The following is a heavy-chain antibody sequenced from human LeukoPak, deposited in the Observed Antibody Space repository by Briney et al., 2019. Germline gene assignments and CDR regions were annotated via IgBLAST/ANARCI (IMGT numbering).Heavy chain of an antibody. D-gene: IGHD3-16*01. J-gene: IGHJ4*02. CDR1: GYTFTSYN. CDR3: ARRSVTFSFDY. CDR2: VNPSSGDT. Sequence: GASVKLSCKTSGYTFTSYNMHWVRLAPGQPLEWMGVVNPSSGDTSFEQKFQGRVTMTRDTSTNTVYMELSSLRSEDTAVYYCARRSVTFSFDYWGQGTLVTVSS. V-gene: IGHV1-46*01.